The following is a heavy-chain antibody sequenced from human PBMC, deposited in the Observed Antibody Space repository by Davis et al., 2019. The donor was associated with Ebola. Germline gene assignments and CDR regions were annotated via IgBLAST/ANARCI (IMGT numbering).Heavy chain of an antibody. CDR1: GGSISRYY. Sequence: SETLSLTCTVSGGSISRYYWSWIRHPPGKGLEWIGYIYYSGSTNYNPSLKSRVTISVDTSKNQFSLKLSSVTAADTAVYYCARLPRGDHGMDVWGQGTMVTVSS. CDR3: ARLPRGDHGMDV. D-gene: IGHD3-10*01. CDR2: IYYSGST. V-gene: IGHV4-59*08. J-gene: IGHJ6*02.